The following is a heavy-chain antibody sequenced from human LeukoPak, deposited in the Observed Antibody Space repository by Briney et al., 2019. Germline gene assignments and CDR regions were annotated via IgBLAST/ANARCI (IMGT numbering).Heavy chain of an antibody. CDR3: ARGAVAAKGPPY. V-gene: IGHV3-48*01. D-gene: IGHD6-19*01. CDR1: GFTFNSYS. Sequence: GGSLRLSCAASGFTFNSYSMNWVHQAPGKGLEWVSYISSPSTIYYAGSVKGRFTISRDNAKNSLYLQMNSLRAEDTAVYFCARGAVAAKGPPYWGQGTLVTVSS. CDR2: ISSPSTI. J-gene: IGHJ4*02.